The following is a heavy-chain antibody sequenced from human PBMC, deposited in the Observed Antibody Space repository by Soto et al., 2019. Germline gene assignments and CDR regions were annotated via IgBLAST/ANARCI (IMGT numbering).Heavy chain of an antibody. Sequence: SETLSLTCTVSGGSISSGGYYWSWIRQHPGKGLEWIGYIYYSGSTYYNPSLKSRVTISVDTSKNQFSLKLSSVTAADTAVYYCARVGYSSGWLEFDYWGQGTLVTVSS. J-gene: IGHJ4*02. CDR3: ARVGYSSGWLEFDY. CDR2: IYYSGST. CDR1: GGSISSGGYY. V-gene: IGHV4-31*03. D-gene: IGHD6-19*01.